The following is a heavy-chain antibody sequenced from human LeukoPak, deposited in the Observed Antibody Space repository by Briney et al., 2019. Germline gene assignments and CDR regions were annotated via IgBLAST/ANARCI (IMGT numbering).Heavy chain of an antibody. D-gene: IGHD3-22*01. CDR2: ISGSGGST. CDR3: AKDLLLYYDSSGYLDY. CDR1: GFTFSSYA. Sequence: GGSLRLSCAASGFTFSSYAMSWVRQAPGKGLEWVSAISGSGGSTYYADSVKGRFTISRDNSKNTLYLQMNSLRAEDTAVYYCAKDLLLYYDSSGYLDYWGQGTLVTVSS. V-gene: IGHV3-23*01. J-gene: IGHJ4*02.